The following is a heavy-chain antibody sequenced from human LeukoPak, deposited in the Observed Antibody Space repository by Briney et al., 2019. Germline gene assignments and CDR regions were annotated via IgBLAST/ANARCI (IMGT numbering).Heavy chain of an antibody. CDR3: ARDGDSSGYYFDYYYYYMDV. J-gene: IGHJ6*03. CDR1: GGSISSYY. D-gene: IGHD3-22*01. CDR2: IYCSGST. Sequence: SETLSLTCTVSGGSISSYYWSWIRQPPGKGLEWIGYIYCSGSTNYNPSLKSRVTISVDTSKNQFSLKLSSVTAADTAVYYCARDGDSSGYYFDYYYYYMDVWGKGTTVTVSS. V-gene: IGHV4-59*01.